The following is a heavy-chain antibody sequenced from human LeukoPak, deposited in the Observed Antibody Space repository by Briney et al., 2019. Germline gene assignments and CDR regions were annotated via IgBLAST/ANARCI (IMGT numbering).Heavy chain of an antibody. CDR3: ARGGHSSSWPVLNGRLNWFDP. CDR1: GGSFSGYY. CDR2: INHSGST. J-gene: IGHJ5*02. Sequence: SETLSLTCAVYGGSFSGYYWSWIRQPPGKGLEWIGEINHSGSTNYNPSLKSRVTISVDTSKNQFSLKLSSVTAADTAVYYCARGGHSSSWPVLNGRLNWFDPWGQGTLVTVSS. V-gene: IGHV4-34*01. D-gene: IGHD6-13*01.